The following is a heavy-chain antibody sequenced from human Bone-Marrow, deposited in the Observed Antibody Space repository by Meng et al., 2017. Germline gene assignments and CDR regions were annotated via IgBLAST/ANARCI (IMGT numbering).Heavy chain of an antibody. D-gene: IGHD6-19*01. Sequence: QPQLQEAGPGLVRPSEGLSPPCSVSGGSISTSGSYWGWIRQPPGKGLEWVGSIGHSGFTYYTPSLKSRVTVSIDTSRNQFSLWLTSVTAADTAVYYCVRSSAWVRTGFDPWGQGILVTVSS. CDR1: GGSISTSGSY. CDR3: VRSSAWVRTGFDP. J-gene: IGHJ5*02. CDR2: IGHSGFT. V-gene: IGHV4-39*01.